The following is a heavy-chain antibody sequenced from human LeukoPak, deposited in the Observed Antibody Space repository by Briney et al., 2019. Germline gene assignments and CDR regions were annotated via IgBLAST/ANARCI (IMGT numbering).Heavy chain of an antibody. CDR2: MNPNSGNT. CDR3: ARAPIEYCSSTSCYYYMDV. J-gene: IGHJ6*03. D-gene: IGHD2-2*01. CDR1: GYTFTSYD. V-gene: IGHV1-8*03. Sequence: ASVKVSCKASGYTFTSYDINWVRQATGQGLEWMGWMNPNSGNTGYAQKFQGRVTITRNTSISTAYMELSGLRSEDTAVYYCARAPIEYCSSTSCYYYMDVWGKGTTVTVSS.